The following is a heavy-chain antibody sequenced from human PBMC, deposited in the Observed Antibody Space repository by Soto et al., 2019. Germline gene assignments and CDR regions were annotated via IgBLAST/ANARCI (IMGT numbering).Heavy chain of an antibody. J-gene: IGHJ1*01. Sequence: SETLSLTCTVVGGSISSYYWSWIRQPPGKGLEWIGYIYYSGSTNYNPSLKSRVTISVDTSKNQFSLKLSSVTAADTAVYYCARGGVIDSSGYFFKDLQHWGLYTLVTVAS. CDR3: ARGGVIDSSGYFFKDLQH. CDR1: GGSISSYY. V-gene: IGHV4-59*01. CDR2: IYYSGST. D-gene: IGHD3-22*01.